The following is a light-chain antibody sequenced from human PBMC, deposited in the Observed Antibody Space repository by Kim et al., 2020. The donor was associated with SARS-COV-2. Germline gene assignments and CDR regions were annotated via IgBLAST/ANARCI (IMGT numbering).Light chain of an antibody. Sequence: SVYPGQTASITCYGDKLGDKYACWYQQKPGQSPVLVIYQDSKRPSGIPERFSGSNSGNTATLTISGTQAMDEADYYCQAWDSSNVVFGGGTKVNVL. CDR1: KLGDKY. J-gene: IGLJ2*01. V-gene: IGLV3-1*01. CDR2: QDS. CDR3: QAWDSSNVV.